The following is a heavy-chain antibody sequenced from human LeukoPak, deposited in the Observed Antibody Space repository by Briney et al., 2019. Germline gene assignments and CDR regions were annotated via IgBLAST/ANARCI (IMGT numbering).Heavy chain of an antibody. D-gene: IGHD1-26*01. J-gene: IGHJ4*02. V-gene: IGHV3-7*01. CDR1: GFTSSSYW. CDR3: ARQRGSYSFDF. Sequence: GGSLRLSCAASGFTSSSYWMTWVRQAPGKGREWVANIKQDGSEKYYVDSVKGRFTISRDNTKNSLYLQMNSLRAEDTAVYYCARQRGSYSFDFWGQGTLVTVSS. CDR2: IKQDGSEK.